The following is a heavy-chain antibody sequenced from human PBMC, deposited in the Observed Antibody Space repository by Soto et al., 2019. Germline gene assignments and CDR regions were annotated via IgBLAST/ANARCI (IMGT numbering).Heavy chain of an antibody. Sequence: QVQLVESGGGVVQPGRSLRLSCAASGFTFSSYAMHWVRQAPGKGLEWVAVISYDGSNKYYADSVKGRFTISRDNSKNTLYLQMNSLRAEDTAVYYCARERGPNNAFDIWGQGTMVTVSS. CDR3: ARERGPNNAFDI. J-gene: IGHJ3*02. V-gene: IGHV3-30-3*01. CDR1: GFTFSSYA. D-gene: IGHD2-8*01. CDR2: ISYDGSNK.